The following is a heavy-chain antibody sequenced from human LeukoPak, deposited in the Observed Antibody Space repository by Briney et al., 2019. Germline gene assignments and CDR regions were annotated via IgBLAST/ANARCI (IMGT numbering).Heavy chain of an antibody. CDR2: ISSGSTYT. J-gene: IGHJ4*02. V-gene: IGHV3-11*05. CDR3: ARGDDGGDYFDY. CDR1: GCTFSDYY. Sequence: GGSLRLSCEASGCTFSDYYMSWIRQAPGKRLDGVSYISSGSTYTNYADSVEGRFTISRDNGKNSLYLQMNSPRAEDTAGYYCARGDDGGDYFDYWGQGTLVTVSS. D-gene: IGHD4-23*01.